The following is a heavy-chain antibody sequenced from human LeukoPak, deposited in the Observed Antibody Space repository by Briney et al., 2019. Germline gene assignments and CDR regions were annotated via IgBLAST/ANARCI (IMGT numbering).Heavy chain of an antibody. CDR3: ARGRYYFDY. V-gene: IGHV4-59*08. J-gene: IGHJ4*02. CDR1: GASINSLF. Sequence: SETLSLTCTVSGASINSLFWSSIRQPPGKGLEWVGSIYYTGSSNYNPSLESRVTISVDTSKNQFSLKLSSVTAADTAVYYCARGRYYFDYWGQGTLVTVSS. CDR2: IYYTGSS.